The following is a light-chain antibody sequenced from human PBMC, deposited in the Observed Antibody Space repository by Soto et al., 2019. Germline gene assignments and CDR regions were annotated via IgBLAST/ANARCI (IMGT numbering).Light chain of an antibody. Sequence: DIVMTQSPDSLAVSLGERATINCKSSQSVLYSSNNKNYLAWYQQRPGHPPKLLIYWASTRASGVPDRFSGSGSGTDFTLTISSLQAEDVAVYYCQQYYSTPPWTFGQGTKVEIK. J-gene: IGKJ1*01. CDR1: QSVLYSSNNKNY. CDR2: WAS. CDR3: QQYYSTPPWT. V-gene: IGKV4-1*01.